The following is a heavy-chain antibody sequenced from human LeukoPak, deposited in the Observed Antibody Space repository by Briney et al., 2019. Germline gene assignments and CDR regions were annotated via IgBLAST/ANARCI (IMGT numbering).Heavy chain of an antibody. J-gene: IGHJ3*02. CDR3: ASAGPAFDI. CDR2: ISSSSSNI. Sequence: GGSLRLSCAASGFTFSSYSMNWVRQAPGKGLEWVSSISSSSSNIYYPDSVKGRFTISRDNAKNSLYLLMHSPRAEDTADYYCASAGPAFDIWGQGTMVTVSS. V-gene: IGHV3-21*01. CDR1: GFTFSSYS.